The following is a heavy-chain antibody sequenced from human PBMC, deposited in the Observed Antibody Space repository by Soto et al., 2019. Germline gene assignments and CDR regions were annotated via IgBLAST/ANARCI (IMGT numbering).Heavy chain of an antibody. CDR2: IIPIFGTA. V-gene: IGHV1-69*13. D-gene: IGHD3-10*01. Sequence: SVKVSCKASGGTFSSYAISWVRQAPGQGLEWMGGIIPIFGTANYAQKFQGRVTITADESTSTAYMELSSLRSEDTAVYYCARDARYYYGSGRPNYYGMDVWGQGTTVTVSS. CDR3: ARDARYYYGSGRPNYYGMDV. CDR1: GGTFSSYA. J-gene: IGHJ6*02.